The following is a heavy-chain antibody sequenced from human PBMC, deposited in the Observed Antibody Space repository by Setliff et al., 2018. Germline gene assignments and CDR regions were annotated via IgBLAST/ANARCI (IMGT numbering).Heavy chain of an antibody. V-gene: IGHV1-2*04. CDR2: INPNSGGT. J-gene: IGHJ4*02. Sequence: ASVKVSCKASGYTFTGYYMHWVRQAPGQGLEWMGWINPNSGGTNYAQKFQGWVTMTRDTSISTAYMELGRLRSDGTAVYYCARRRYYYDSSGYRWGGFYFDYWGQGTLVTVSS. CDR1: GYTFTGYY. D-gene: IGHD3-22*01. CDR3: ARRRYYYDSSGYRWGGFYFDY.